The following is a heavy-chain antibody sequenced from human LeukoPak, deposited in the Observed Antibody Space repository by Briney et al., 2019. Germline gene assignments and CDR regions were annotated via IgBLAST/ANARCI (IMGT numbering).Heavy chain of an antibody. D-gene: IGHD2-15*01. Sequence: SETLSLTCAVSGGSFSGYYWTWIRQPPGKGLEWIGEINHSGRTHYNPSLKSRVIISVDTSKNQFSLKLNSVTAADTAVYYCARPLGYCSDSRCPQSWFDPWGQGTLVTVSS. CDR1: GGSFSGYY. V-gene: IGHV4-34*01. J-gene: IGHJ5*02. CDR3: ARPLGYCSDSRCPQSWFDP. CDR2: INHSGRT.